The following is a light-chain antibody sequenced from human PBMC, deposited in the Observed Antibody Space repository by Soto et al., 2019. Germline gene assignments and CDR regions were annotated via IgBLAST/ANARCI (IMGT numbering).Light chain of an antibody. CDR3: QQYNSYSPWT. V-gene: IGKV1-5*01. J-gene: IGKJ1*01. Sequence: DIPMTQSPSTLSASVGDRVTITCRASQTISNWLAWYQQKPGKAPKLLISDASTLESGVPSRFRGGGSGTEFTLTISSLQPEDFATYYCQQYNSYSPWTFGQGTKVEIK. CDR1: QTISNW. CDR2: DAS.